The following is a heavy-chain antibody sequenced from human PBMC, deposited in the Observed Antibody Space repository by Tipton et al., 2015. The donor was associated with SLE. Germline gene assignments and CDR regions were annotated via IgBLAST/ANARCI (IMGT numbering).Heavy chain of an antibody. V-gene: IGHV1-2*02. CDR3: ARDRAVIYGSGTSTSPGWFDP. CDR1: GYTFTSYG. CDR2: ISPDSGVT. D-gene: IGHD3-10*01. Sequence: QSGAEVKKPGASVKVSCKASGYTFTSYGISWVRQAPGQGLEWMGWISPDSGVTNYAQKFQGRVTMTRDTSITTAYMDLTNLRSDDTAVYYCARDRAVIYGSGTSTSPGWFDPWGQGTLVTVSS. J-gene: IGHJ5*02.